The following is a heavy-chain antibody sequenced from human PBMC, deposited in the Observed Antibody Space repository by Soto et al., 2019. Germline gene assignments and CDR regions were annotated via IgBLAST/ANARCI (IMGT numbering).Heavy chain of an antibody. V-gene: IGHV1-69*01. Sequence: QVQLVQSGAEVKKPGSSVKVSCKASGGTFSSYAISWVRQAPGQGLEWMGGIIPIFGTANYAQKFQGRVTITADESTSTAYMELSSLRSEDTAVYYCASPAPITMVRGVGDDVFDIWGQGTMVTVSS. CDR1: GGTFSSYA. J-gene: IGHJ3*02. CDR3: ASPAPITMVRGVGDDVFDI. D-gene: IGHD3-10*01. CDR2: IIPIFGTA.